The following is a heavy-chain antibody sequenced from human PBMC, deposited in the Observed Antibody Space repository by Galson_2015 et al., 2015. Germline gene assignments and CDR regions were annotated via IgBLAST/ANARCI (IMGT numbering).Heavy chain of an antibody. V-gene: IGHV3-23*01. CDR3: AKSLCVSSGGSCPPPFCGMDV. CDR1: GFTFSSYA. Sequence: SLRLSCAASGFTFSSYAMSWVRQAPGKGLEWVSSVSGSGGSTYYADSVKGRFTISRDNSKNTLYLQKNSLRAEDTAVYYCAKSLCVSSGGSCPPPFCGMDVWGQGTTVTVSS. J-gene: IGHJ6*02. CDR2: VSGSGGST. D-gene: IGHD2-15*01.